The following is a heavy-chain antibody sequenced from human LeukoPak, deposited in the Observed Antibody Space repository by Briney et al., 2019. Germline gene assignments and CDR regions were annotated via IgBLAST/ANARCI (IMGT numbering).Heavy chain of an antibody. CDR2: IYHSGST. V-gene: IGHV4-38-2*01. CDR1: AYSIRGDDY. CDR3: ARNRSMTTTPGFDH. J-gene: IGHJ4*02. D-gene: IGHD4-11*01. Sequence: PSETLSLTCAVSAYSIRGDDYWGWVRQSPGKGLEWIGSIYHSGSTHYNPSLKSRGTISVHTSKNQFSLMLNSVTAADTAVYYCARNRSMTTTPGFDHWGQGTLVTVSS.